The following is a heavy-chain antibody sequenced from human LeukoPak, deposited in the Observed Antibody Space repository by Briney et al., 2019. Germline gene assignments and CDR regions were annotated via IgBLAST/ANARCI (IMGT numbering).Heavy chain of an antibody. J-gene: IGHJ4*02. D-gene: IGHD6-13*01. CDR1: GGSISSSSYY. CDR2: VYHSGST. CDR3: ARHDCIVATGQAIDY. V-gene: IGHV4-39*01. Sequence: NPSETLSLTCTVSGGSISSSSYYWGWIRQPPGKGLEWIGSVYHSGSTYYNPSLKSRVTISVDTSKNQFSLKLSSVTAADTAVYYCARHDCIVATGQAIDYWGQGTLVTVSS.